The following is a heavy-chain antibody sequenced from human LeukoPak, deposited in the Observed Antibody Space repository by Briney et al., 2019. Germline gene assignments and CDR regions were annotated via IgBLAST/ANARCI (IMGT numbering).Heavy chain of an antibody. Sequence: GASVKVSCKASGYTFTGYYMHWVRQAPGQGLEWMGWINPNSGGTNYAQKFQGRVTMTRDTSISTAYMELSRLRSDDTAVYYCARLVASRPRDAFDIWGQGTMVTVSS. V-gene: IGHV1-2*02. CDR3: ARLVASRPRDAFDI. J-gene: IGHJ3*02. D-gene: IGHD6-6*01. CDR1: GYTFTGYY. CDR2: INPNSGGT.